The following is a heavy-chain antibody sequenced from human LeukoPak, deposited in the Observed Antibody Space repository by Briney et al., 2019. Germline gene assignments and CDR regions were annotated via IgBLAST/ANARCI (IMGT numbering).Heavy chain of an antibody. CDR3: AKALTPEWIMLGFGY. D-gene: IGHD3-3*01. V-gene: IGHV3-23*01. CDR2: ISDDGAYT. Sequence: GGSLRLSCAASGFTFNIYTMTWVRQAPGKGLEWVSIISDDGAYTYYADSVKGRFTISRDNSKNTLYLQMNSLRAEDTAVYYCAKALTPEWIMLGFGYWGQGTLVTVSS. J-gene: IGHJ4*02. CDR1: GFTFNIYT.